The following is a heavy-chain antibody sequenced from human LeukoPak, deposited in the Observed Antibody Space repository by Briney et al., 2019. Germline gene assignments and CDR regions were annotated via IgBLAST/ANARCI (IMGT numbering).Heavy chain of an antibody. J-gene: IGHJ4*02. CDR3: AKAYRSSSWYYFDY. CDR2: ISGSGGST. V-gene: IGHV3-23*01. CDR1: GFTFSSYG. D-gene: IGHD6-13*01. Sequence: PGGSLRLSCAASGFTFSSYGMTWVRQAPGKGLEWVSAISGSGGSTYYADSVKGRFTISRDNSKNTLYLQMNSLRAEDTAVYYCAKAYRSSSWYYFDYWGQGTLVTVSS.